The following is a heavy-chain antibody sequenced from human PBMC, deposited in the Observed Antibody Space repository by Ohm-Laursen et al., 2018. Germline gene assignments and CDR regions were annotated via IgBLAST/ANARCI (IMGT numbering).Heavy chain of an antibody. Sequence: SLRLSCAASGFTFSNHGMHWVRQAPGKGLEWVAIISRDGSTKYYGDSVKGRFTISRDDSKNTLYLQMNSLRAEGTAVYYCAKSSRITVTGDYFDYWGQGTLVTVSS. CDR2: ISRDGSTK. V-gene: IGHV3-30*18. J-gene: IGHJ4*02. CDR3: AKSSRITVTGDYFDY. CDR1: GFTFSNHG. D-gene: IGHD6-19*01.